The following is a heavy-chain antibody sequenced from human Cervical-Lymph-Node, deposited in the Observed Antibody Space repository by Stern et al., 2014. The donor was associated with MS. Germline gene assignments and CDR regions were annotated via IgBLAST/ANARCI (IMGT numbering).Heavy chain of an antibody. D-gene: IGHD3-10*01. Sequence: VQLVQSGAEVQKPGSSVKVSCRASGGTFSSSDISWVRKAPGQGLEWMGGIIPIIGTANYAQKYQGRVTITADESTSTAYMELSSLRSEDTAIYYCALGGFGHYFEYWGQGTLVTVSS. CDR2: IIPIIGTA. CDR1: GGTFSSSD. J-gene: IGHJ4*02. CDR3: ALGGFGHYFEY. V-gene: IGHV1-69*01.